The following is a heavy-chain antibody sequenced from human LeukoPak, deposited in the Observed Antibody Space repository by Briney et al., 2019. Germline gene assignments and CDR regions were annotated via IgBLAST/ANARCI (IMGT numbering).Heavy chain of an antibody. CDR3: ARYDY. CDR2: ITWDGGST. J-gene: IGHJ4*02. D-gene: IGHD5-18*01. CDR1: GFTFDDYT. V-gene: IGHV3-43*01. Sequence: PGGSLRLSCAASGFTFDDYTMHWVRQAPGKGLEWVSLITWDGGSTYYADSVKGRFTISRDNSKNSLYLQMNSLRTEDTAVYYCARYDYWGQGTLVTVSS.